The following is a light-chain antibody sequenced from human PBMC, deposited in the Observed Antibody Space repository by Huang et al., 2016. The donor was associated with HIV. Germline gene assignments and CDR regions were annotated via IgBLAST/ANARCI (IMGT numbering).Light chain of an antibody. CDR1: QGVSAH. V-gene: IGKV3-15*01. CDR3: LQYNTWPRT. J-gene: IGKJ1*01. Sequence: EIVMTQSPATLSVFPGARATLTCRASQGVSAHLAWYQQQLGQAPMILIYGASTRATDIPARFSGGGSGTDFTLTISSLQSEDFSVYYCLQYNTWPRTFGQGTKVEIK. CDR2: GAS.